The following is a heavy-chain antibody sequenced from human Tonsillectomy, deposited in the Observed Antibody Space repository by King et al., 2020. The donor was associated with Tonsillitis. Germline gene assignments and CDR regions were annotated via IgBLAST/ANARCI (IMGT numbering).Heavy chain of an antibody. D-gene: IGHD2-2*02. J-gene: IGHJ6*03. Sequence: LQLQESGPGLVKPSETLSLTYTVSGGSISSYYWSWIRPPPGKGLEWIGYIYYSGSTNYNPSLKSRVTISVETSKNQFSLKLNSVTAADTAVYYCARATILPGGIYDYYYYYMDVWGKGTTVTVSS. V-gene: IGHV4-59*01. CDR1: GGSISSYY. CDR3: ARATILPGGIYDYYYYYMDV. CDR2: IYYSGST.